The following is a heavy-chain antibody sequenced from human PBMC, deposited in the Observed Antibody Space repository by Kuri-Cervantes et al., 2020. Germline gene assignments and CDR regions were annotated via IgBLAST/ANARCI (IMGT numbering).Heavy chain of an antibody. Sequence: ASVKVSCKASGYIFTSYYMHWVRQAPGQGLEWMGIINPSGGSTRYVQKFQGRVTMTRDTSTSTAYMELRSLRSDDTAVYYCARVQQQLVPNYYYYMDVWGKGTTVTVSS. D-gene: IGHD6-13*01. J-gene: IGHJ6*03. V-gene: IGHV1-46*01. CDR1: GYIFTSYY. CDR3: ARVQQQLVPNYYYYMDV. CDR2: INPSGGST.